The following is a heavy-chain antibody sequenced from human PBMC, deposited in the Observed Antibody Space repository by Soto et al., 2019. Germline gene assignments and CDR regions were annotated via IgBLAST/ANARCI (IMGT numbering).Heavy chain of an antibody. J-gene: IGHJ3*02. CDR1: GYTLTELS. CDR3: ATGLAQWSGKSDAFDI. D-gene: IGHD2-15*01. CDR2: FDPEDGET. V-gene: IGHV1-24*01. Sequence: GSSVKVSCKVSGYTLTELSMHWVRQAPGKGLEWMGGFDPEDGETIYAQKFQGRVTMTEDTSTDTAYMELSSLRSEDTAVYYCATGLAQWSGKSDAFDIWGQGTMVTVS.